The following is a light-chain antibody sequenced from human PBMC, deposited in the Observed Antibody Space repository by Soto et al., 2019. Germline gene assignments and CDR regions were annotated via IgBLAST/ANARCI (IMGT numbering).Light chain of an antibody. CDR1: DNVGSN. CDR2: AAS. V-gene: IGKV1-39*01. J-gene: IGKJ4*01. Sequence: DIQLTQSPASLSASVGDRVTITCRASDNVGSNLNWYQHQTGTATKLLIYAASSLQGGVPSRFSGSGYGKPFTLTISGLQTEDFATYYCQQSYKILTFGGGTKVDIK. CDR3: QQSYKILT.